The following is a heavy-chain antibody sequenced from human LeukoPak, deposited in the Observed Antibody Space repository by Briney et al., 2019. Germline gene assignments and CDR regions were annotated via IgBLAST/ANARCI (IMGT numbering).Heavy chain of an antibody. CDR2: IYHSGST. J-gene: IGHJ4*02. Sequence: SETLSLTCTVSGGSISSGGYYWSWIRQPPGKGLEWIRYIYHSGSTYYNPSLKSRVTISVDRSKNQFSLKLSSVTAADTAVYYCARGARYSGYVLYYWGQGTLVTVSS. D-gene: IGHD5-12*01. V-gene: IGHV4-30-2*01. CDR1: GGSISSGGYY. CDR3: ARGARYSGYVLYY.